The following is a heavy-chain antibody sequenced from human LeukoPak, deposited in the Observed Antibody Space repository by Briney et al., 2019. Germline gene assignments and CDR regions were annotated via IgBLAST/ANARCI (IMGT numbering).Heavy chain of an antibody. CDR2: IYYSGST. CDR1: GGSISSYY. D-gene: IGHD4-17*01. Sequence: SETLSLTCTVSGGSISSYYWSWIRQPPGKGLEWIGYIYYSGSTNYNPSLKSRVTISVDTSKNQFSLKLSSVTAADTAVYYCARQQWDYGDSYWGQGTLVTVSS. CDR3: ARQQWDYGDSY. V-gene: IGHV4-59*08. J-gene: IGHJ4*02.